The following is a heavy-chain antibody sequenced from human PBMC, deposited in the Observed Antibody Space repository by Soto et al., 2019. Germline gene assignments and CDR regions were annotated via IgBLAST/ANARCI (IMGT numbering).Heavy chain of an antibody. D-gene: IGHD3-22*01. CDR3: ASQGSGGWDDSSGYYYVRGYWFDP. CDR1: GGTFSSYA. V-gene: IGHV1-69*13. Sequence: SVKVSCKASGGTFSSYAISWVRQAPGQGLEWMGGIIPIFGTANYAQKFQGRVTITADESTSTAYMELSSLRSEDTAVYYCASQGSGGWDDSSGYYYVRGYWFDPWGQGTMVTV. CDR2: IIPIFGTA. J-gene: IGHJ5*02.